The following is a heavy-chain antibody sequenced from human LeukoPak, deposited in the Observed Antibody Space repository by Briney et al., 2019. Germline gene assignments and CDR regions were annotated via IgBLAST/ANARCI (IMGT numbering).Heavy chain of an antibody. CDR2: INHSGST. CDR1: GFTFSSYE. V-gene: IGHV4-34*01. D-gene: IGHD3-10*01. J-gene: IGHJ5*02. CDR3: ARQVRYYGSGSPNWFDP. Sequence: PGGSLRLSCAASGFTFSSYEMNWVRQAPGKGLEWIGEINHSGSTNYNPSLKSRVTISVDTSKNQFSLKLSSVTAADTAVYYCARQVRYYGSGSPNWFDPWGQGTLVTVSS.